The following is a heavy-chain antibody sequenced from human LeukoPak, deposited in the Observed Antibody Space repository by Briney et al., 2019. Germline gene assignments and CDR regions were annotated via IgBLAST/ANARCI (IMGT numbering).Heavy chain of an antibody. D-gene: IGHD1-20*01. CDR1: GFTFSNYS. Sequence: GGSLRLSCAASGFTFSNYSMNWVRQAPGKGLEWVSSITSSGSYIYYADSVKGRFTISRDNARNSLYLQMNSLRAEDTAIYYCARAHNWAFDYWGQGTLVTVSS. CDR3: ARAHNWAFDY. J-gene: IGHJ4*02. CDR2: ITSSGSYI. V-gene: IGHV3-21*01.